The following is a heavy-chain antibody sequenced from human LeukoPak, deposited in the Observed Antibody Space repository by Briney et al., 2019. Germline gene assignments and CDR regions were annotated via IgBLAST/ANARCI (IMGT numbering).Heavy chain of an antibody. CDR2: FDPEDGET. J-gene: IGHJ5*02. V-gene: IGHV1-24*01. CDR3: ATVLKCEMRYCTNGVDNWFDP. Sequence: ASVKVSCKVSGYTLTELSMHWVRQAPGKGLEWMGGFDPEDGETIYAQKFQGRVTMTEDTSTDTAYMELSSLRSEDTAVYYCATVLKCEMRYCTNGVDNWFDPWGQGTLVTVSS. D-gene: IGHD2-8*01. CDR1: GYTLTELS.